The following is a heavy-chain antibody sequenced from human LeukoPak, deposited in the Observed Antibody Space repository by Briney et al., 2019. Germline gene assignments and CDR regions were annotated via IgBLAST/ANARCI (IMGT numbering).Heavy chain of an antibody. J-gene: IGHJ4*02. D-gene: IGHD2-21*01. Sequence: GGSLRLSCAASGFTFSSYAMSWVRQAPGKGLEWVAVISYDGSNKYYADSVKGRFTISRDNSKNTLYLQMNSLRAEDTAVYYCARDHVTPGLLFDYWGRGNLVTVSS. CDR2: ISYDGSNK. V-gene: IGHV3-30*03. CDR3: ARDHVTPGLLFDY. CDR1: GFTFSSYA.